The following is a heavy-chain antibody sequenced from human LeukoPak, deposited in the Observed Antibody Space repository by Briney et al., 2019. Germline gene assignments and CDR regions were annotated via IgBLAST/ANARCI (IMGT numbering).Heavy chain of an antibody. CDR1: GYTFTGYY. D-gene: IGHD3-22*01. Sequence: GASVKVSCKASGYTFTGYYMHWVRQAPGQGLEWMGWINPNSGGTNYAQKFQGRVTMTRDTSISTAYMELSRLRSDDTAVYYCARDLQIDYDSSGYWSAYYYMDVWGKGTTVTVSS. V-gene: IGHV1-2*02. CDR3: ARDLQIDYDSSGYWSAYYYMDV. CDR2: INPNSGGT. J-gene: IGHJ6*03.